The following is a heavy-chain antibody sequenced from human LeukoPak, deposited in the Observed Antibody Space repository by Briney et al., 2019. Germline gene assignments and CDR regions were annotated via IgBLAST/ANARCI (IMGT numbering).Heavy chain of an antibody. Sequence: ASVKVSCKASGYTFSMYYMHWVRQAPGQGLEWMGIINPSGETTAYAQRFQGRVTMTSDTSTNTLYMELSSLRSEDTAVYYCARGGDYGDYFGYWGQGTLVTVSS. V-gene: IGHV1-46*01. J-gene: IGHJ4*01. CDR2: INPSGETT. D-gene: IGHD4-17*01. CDR1: GYTFSMYY. CDR3: ARGGDYGDYFGY.